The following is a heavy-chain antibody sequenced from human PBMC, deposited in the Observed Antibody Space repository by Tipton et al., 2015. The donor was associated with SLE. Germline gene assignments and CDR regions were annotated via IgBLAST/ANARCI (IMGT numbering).Heavy chain of an antibody. CDR1: GGSISSNY. J-gene: IGHJ6*03. CDR3: AKGYGMGNYYYMDV. CDR2: ISDGGGT. V-gene: IGHV4-59*03. D-gene: IGHD5-18*01. Sequence: TLSLTCSVSGGSISSNYWIWIRQPPGKGLEWIGYISDGGGTNHNPSLKSRVTISMDTSKNQVSLRLNSVTAADTAVYYCAKGYGMGNYYYMDVWGKGTSVIVSS.